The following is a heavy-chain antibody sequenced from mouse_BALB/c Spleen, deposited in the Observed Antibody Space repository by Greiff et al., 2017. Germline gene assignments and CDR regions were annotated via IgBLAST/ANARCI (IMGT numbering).Heavy chain of an antibody. CDR1: GFTFSSYT. CDR2: ISNGGGST. CDR3: ARHAATVVYMDY. Sequence: EVQGVESGGGLVQPGGSLKLSCAASGFTFSSYTMSWVRQTPQKRLEWVAYISNGGGSTYYPATVKGRFTISRDKAKNTLYLQMSSLKSEDTAMYYCARHAATVVYMDYWGQGTSVTVSS. D-gene: IGHD1-1*01. J-gene: IGHJ4*01. V-gene: IGHV5-12-2*01.